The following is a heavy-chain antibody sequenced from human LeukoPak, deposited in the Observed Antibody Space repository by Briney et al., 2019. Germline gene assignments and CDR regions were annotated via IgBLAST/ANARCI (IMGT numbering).Heavy chain of an antibody. CDR1: GFIFTNVW. V-gene: IGHV3-7*01. D-gene: IGHD3-22*01. CDR3: ARDASGYYDS. Sequence: PGGSLRLSCAAAGFIFTNVWMSWVRQAPGKGLEWVANTRPDGSETYYVDSVKGRFTVSRDNAKDSLYLQMNTLRVEDTAVYFCARDASGYYDSWGQGTLVTVSS. CDR2: TRPDGSET. J-gene: IGHJ4*02.